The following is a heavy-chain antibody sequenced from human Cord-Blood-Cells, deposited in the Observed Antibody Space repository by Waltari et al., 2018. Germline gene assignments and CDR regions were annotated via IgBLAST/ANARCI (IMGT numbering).Heavy chain of an antibody. D-gene: IGHD4-4*01. J-gene: IGHJ4*02. Sequence: QLQLQESGPGLVKPSETLSLTCAVSGASISRGYFYWSWIRQPPGKGLEWIGYITYSGNTTYNSSLKSRVTISRDTSRNQFSLKLNSVTAADTAVYFCARDQVLRYSEYSWFDFWGQGVLLTVSS. CDR2: ITYSGNT. CDR1: GASISRGYFY. V-gene: IGHV4-61*01. CDR3: ARDQVLRYSEYSWFDF.